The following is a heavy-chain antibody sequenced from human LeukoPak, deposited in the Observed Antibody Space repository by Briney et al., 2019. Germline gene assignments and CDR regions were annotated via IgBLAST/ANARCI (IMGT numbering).Heavy chain of an antibody. Sequence: SETLSLTCTVSGGSISSGDYYWSSIRQPPGKGLEWIGYIYYSGSTYYNPSLKSRVTISVDTTKNQFSLKLSSVTAADTAVYYCARGARRVSRYFQHWGQGTLVTVSS. D-gene: IGHD5-24*01. J-gene: IGHJ1*01. CDR3: ARGARRVSRYFQH. V-gene: IGHV4-30-4*01. CDR1: GGSISSGDYY. CDR2: IYYSGST.